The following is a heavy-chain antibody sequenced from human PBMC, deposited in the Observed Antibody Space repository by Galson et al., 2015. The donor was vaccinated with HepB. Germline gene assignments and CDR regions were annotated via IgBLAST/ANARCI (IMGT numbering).Heavy chain of an antibody. V-gene: IGHV3-48*01. CDR3: ASLYSNLAVY. CDR2: ITYNSETE. D-gene: IGHD4-11*01. CDR1: GFSFSRYN. J-gene: IGHJ4*02. Sequence: SLRLSCAASGFSFSRYNMNWVRQAPGKGLEWISYITYNSETEFYADSVEGRFTISRDNAKSALFLQMNSLRGEDTAVYYCASLYSNLAVYWGQGSLVTVSS.